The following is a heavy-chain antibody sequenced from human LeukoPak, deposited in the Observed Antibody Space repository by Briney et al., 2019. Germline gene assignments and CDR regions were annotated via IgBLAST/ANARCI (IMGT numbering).Heavy chain of an antibody. Sequence: PGGSLRLSCAASGFTFTNAWMSWVRQAPGKGLEWVGRIKSKTDGGTTDYVAPVKGRFTISRDDSKSTLYLQMNSLRAEDTAVYYCAFESGSRGGSGRDFWGQGTLVIVSS. CDR3: AFESGSRGGSGRDF. V-gene: IGHV3-15*01. D-gene: IGHD3-10*01. CDR2: IKSKTDGGTT. J-gene: IGHJ4*02. CDR1: GFTFTNAW.